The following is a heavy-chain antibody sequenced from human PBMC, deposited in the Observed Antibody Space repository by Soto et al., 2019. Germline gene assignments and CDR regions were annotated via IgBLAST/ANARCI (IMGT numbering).Heavy chain of an antibody. D-gene: IGHD3-10*01. V-gene: IGHV1-3*01. CDR1: GYTFTSYA. CDR2: INAGNGNT. J-gene: IGHJ5*02. CDR3: ARDREKKGGGAIRGNWFDP. Sequence: ASVKVSCKASGYTFTSYAMHWVRQAPGQRLEWMGWINAGNGNTKYSQKFQGRVTITRDTSASTAYMELSSLRSEDTAVYYCARDREKKGGGAIRGNWFDPWGQGTLVTVSS.